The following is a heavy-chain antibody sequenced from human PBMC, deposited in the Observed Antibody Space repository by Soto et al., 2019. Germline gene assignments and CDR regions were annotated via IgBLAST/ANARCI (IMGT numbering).Heavy chain of an antibody. Sequence: SLRLSCAASGFTFSSYAMHWVRQAPGKGLEWVAVISYDGSNKYYADSVKGRFTISRDNSKNTLYLQMNSLRAEDTAVYYCARDRRSSGCLDPWGQGTLVTVS. CDR2: ISYDGSNK. V-gene: IGHV3-30-3*01. J-gene: IGHJ5*02. CDR1: GFTFSSYA. D-gene: IGHD6-19*01. CDR3: ARDRRSSGCLDP.